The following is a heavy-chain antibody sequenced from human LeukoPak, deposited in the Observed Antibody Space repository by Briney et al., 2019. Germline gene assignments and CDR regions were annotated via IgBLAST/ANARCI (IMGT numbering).Heavy chain of an antibody. CDR2: ISAYNGNT. J-gene: IGHJ4*02. Sequence: ASVKVSCKASGYTFTSYGISWVRQAPGQGLEWMGWISAYNGNTNYAQKLQGRVTMTTDTSTSTAYMELRSLRSDDTAVYYCAKYSQSIAARPVLDYWGQGTLVTVSS. CDR1: GYTFTSYG. D-gene: IGHD6-6*01. CDR3: AKYSQSIAARPVLDY. V-gene: IGHV1-18*01.